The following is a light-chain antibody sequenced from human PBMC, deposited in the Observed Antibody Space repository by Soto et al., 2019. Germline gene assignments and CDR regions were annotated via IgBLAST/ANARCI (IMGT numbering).Light chain of an antibody. CDR1: ESIARH. CDR2: AAS. J-gene: IGKJ5*01. V-gene: IGKV1-39*01. Sequence: DIPMTQSPPSLSASVGDRVTITCRASESIARHLNWYQQKPGKAPKLLIYAASSLQNGVPSRFRGGGSGTDFTLTISNLQPEDFATYYCQQTYSTLSITFGQGTRLEIK. CDR3: QQTYSTLSIT.